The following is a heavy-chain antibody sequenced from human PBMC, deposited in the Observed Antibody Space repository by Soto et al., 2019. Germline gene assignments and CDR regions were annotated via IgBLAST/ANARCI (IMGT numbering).Heavy chain of an antibody. CDR3: ARDRVRRDNKPYGMDV. Sequence: PSETLSLTCTVSGDSIASGPYYWTWIRQHPGKGLEWIGNIFYTGSTYYNPSLQSRVSISVDTSKNQSSLRLTSVTAADTAIYYCARDRVRRDNKPYGMDVWGQGTTVTVSS. J-gene: IGHJ6*02. CDR1: GDSIASGPYY. CDR2: IFYTGST. D-gene: IGHD2-21*01. V-gene: IGHV4-31*03.